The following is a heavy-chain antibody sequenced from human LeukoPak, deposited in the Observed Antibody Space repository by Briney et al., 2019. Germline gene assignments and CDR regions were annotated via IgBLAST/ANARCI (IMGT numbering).Heavy chain of an antibody. D-gene: IGHD1-1*01. CDR3: AATSNWNDGVDY. CDR2: INPNSGGT. Sequence: ASVKVSCKASGYTFTGYYMHWVRQAPGQGLEWMGWINPNSGGTNYAQKFQGRVTMTRDTSISTAYMELSRLRSEDTAVYYCAATSNWNDGVDYWGQGTLVTVSS. J-gene: IGHJ4*02. CDR1: GYTFTGYY. V-gene: IGHV1-2*02.